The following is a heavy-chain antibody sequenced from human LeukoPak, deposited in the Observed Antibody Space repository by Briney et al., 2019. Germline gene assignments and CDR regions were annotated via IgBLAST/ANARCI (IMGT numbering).Heavy chain of an antibody. Sequence: PSETLSLTCTVSGGSISSGDYYWSWIRQPPGKGLEWIGYIYYSGSTYYNPSLKSRVTISVDTSKNQFSLKLSSVTAADTAVYYCARAVAGTFTDYWGQGTLVTVSS. CDR1: GGSISSGDYY. CDR2: IYYSGST. V-gene: IGHV4-30-4*01. CDR3: ARAVAGTFTDY. J-gene: IGHJ4*02. D-gene: IGHD6-19*01.